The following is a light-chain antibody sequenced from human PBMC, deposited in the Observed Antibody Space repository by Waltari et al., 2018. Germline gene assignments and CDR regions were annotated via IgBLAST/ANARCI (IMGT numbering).Light chain of an antibody. CDR2: SNN. CDR1: SSNIGSNP. Sequence: QSVLTQPPSASGTPGQRVTISCSGSSSNIGSNPVNWYQQLPGTAPKLLISSNNQRPSGVPDRFSGSKSGTSASLAISGLQSEDEADYYCAAWDDSLNGVVFGGGTKLTVL. CDR3: AAWDDSLNGVV. J-gene: IGLJ2*01. V-gene: IGLV1-44*01.